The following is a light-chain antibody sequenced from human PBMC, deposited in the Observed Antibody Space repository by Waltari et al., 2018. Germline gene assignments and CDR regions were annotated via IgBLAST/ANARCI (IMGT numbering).Light chain of an antibody. Sequence: QSALSQPASVSGSPGQSITISCTGASSDVGDHDYVSWYQQHPGKAPKLIIRDVNNRPSGVSNRFSGSKSGNTASLTISGLQAEDEADYYCSSYSTSSSLILFGEGTKVTVL. J-gene: IGLJ2*01. CDR3: SSYSTSSSLIL. CDR1: SSDVGDHDY. V-gene: IGLV2-14*03. CDR2: DVN.